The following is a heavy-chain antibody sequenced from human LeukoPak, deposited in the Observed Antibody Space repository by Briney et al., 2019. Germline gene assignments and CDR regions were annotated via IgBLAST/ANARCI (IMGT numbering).Heavy chain of an antibody. CDR1: GGTFSSYA. Sequence: ASVKVSCKASGGTFSSYAISWVRQAPGQGLEWMGVIIPIFGTANYAQKFQGRVTITADKSTSTAYMELSSLRSEDTAVYYCAREGTYYDILGPFDPWGQGTLVTVSS. V-gene: IGHV1-69*06. D-gene: IGHD3-9*01. CDR3: AREGTYYDILGPFDP. CDR2: IIPIFGTA. J-gene: IGHJ5*02.